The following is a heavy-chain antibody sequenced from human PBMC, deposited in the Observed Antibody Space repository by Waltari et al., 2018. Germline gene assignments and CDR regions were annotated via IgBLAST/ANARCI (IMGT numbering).Heavy chain of an antibody. CDR3: ARRSGRWGYSSGWSPYYFDY. CDR2: IYHSGST. V-gene: IGHV4-4*02. CDR1: GGSISSSNW. D-gene: IGHD6-19*01. J-gene: IGHJ4*02. Sequence: QVQLQESGPGLVKPSGTLSLTCAVSGGSISSSNWWSWVRQPPGKGLEWIGEIYHSGSTNYNPSLKSRVTISVDKSKNQFSLKLSSVTAADTAVYYCARRSGRWGYSSGWSPYYFDYWGQGTLVTVSS.